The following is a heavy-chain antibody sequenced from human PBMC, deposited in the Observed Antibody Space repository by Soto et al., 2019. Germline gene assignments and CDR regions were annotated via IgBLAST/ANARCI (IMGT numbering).Heavy chain of an antibody. Sequence: GXAVQDSCRTSRYTFTNFYIHLLRQAPGQGLECMGIINPSGGSTTYPQKFQGRVTMTRDTSTSTVHMELITLRSEDTAVYYCARSQVGRPLDVWGPGTTVTVSS. CDR3: ARSQVGRPLDV. J-gene: IGHJ6*02. CDR2: INPSGGST. V-gene: IGHV1-46*01. CDR1: RYTFTNFY. D-gene: IGHD1-26*01.